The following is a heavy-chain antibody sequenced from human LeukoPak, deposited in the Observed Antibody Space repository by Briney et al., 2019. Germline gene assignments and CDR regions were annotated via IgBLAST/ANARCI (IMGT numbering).Heavy chain of an antibody. D-gene: IGHD3-10*01. CDR1: GFIFSSYA. V-gene: IGHV3-23*01. J-gene: IGHJ4*02. CDR2: ISGSGGST. CDR3: AKAEILWFGELPY. Sequence: GGSLRLSCAASGFIFSSYAMSWVRQAPGKGLEWVSAISGSGGSTYYADSVKGRFTISRDNSKNTLYLQMNSLRAEDTAVYYCAKAEILWFGELPYWGQGTLVTVSS.